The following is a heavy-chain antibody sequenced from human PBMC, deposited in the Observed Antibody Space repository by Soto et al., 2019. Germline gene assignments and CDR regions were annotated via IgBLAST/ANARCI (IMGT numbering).Heavy chain of an antibody. CDR1: GFTFSSYG. CDR2: IWYDGSNK. D-gene: IGHD5-18*01. Sequence: QVQLVESGGGVVQPGRSLRLSCAASGFTFSSYGMHWVRQAPGKGLEWVAGIWYDGSNKYYADSVKGRFTISRDNSKNTLYLQMNSLRAEDTAVYYCARAPRGYSYGPTDYYYYYGMDVWGQGTTVTVSS. V-gene: IGHV3-33*01. J-gene: IGHJ6*02. CDR3: ARAPRGYSYGPTDYYYYYGMDV.